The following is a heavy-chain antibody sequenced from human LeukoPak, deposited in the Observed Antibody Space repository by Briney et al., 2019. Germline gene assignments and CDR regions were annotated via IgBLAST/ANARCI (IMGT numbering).Heavy chain of an antibody. Sequence: GASVKVSCTASGYSFTDYNTHWVRQAPGQGPEWMGWISPSSGGTNYAQKFQGRVTMTRVTSSITAYMELSGLRSDDTAVYYCARVATGTIWAFDYWGEGPRVTVST. V-gene: IGHV1-2*02. CDR3: ARVATGTIWAFDY. J-gene: IGHJ4*02. CDR1: GYSFTDYN. D-gene: IGHD1-7*01. CDR2: ISPSSGGT.